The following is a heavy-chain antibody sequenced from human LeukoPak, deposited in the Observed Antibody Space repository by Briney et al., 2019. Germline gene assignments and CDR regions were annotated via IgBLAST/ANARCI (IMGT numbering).Heavy chain of an antibody. D-gene: IGHD3-22*01. CDR1: GFTFSSYG. J-gene: IGHJ4*02. Sequence: GGTLRLSCAASGFTFSSYGMSWVRQAPGKGLEWVSVISGSDGRTYYADSVKGRFTISRDNSKNTLYLQMNSLRAEDTAVYYCAKGHGDSSGYYYFDSWGQGTLVTVSS. V-gene: IGHV3-23*01. CDR3: AKGHGDSSGYYYFDS. CDR2: ISGSDGRT.